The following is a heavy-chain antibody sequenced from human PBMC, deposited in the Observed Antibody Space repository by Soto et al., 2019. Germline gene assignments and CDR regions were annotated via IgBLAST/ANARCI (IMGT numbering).Heavy chain of an antibody. CDR1: GGSISSGGYY. J-gene: IGHJ4*02. D-gene: IGHD2-15*01. V-gene: IGHV4-31*03. CDR3: ARGSVVAATLFDY. CDR2: IYYSGST. Sequence: QVQLQESGPGLVKPSQTLSLTCTVSGGSISSGGYYWSWIRQHPGKGLEWIGYIYYSGSTYYNPSLKSRVTISVDTSKNQFCQKLSSVTAADTAVYYCARGSVVAATLFDYWGQGTLVTVSS.